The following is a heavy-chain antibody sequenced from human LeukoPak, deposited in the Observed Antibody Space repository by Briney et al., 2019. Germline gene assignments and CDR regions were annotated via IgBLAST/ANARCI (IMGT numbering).Heavy chain of an antibody. Sequence: GESLKISCKGAGYSFTNYWIGWGRRMPGKGLEWMGIIYPGDSDTRYSPSFQGQVTISADKSISTAFLQWSSLKASDTAMYYCARHWRYSAHDPLGYWGQGTLVTVSS. CDR1: GYSFTNYW. J-gene: IGHJ4*02. D-gene: IGHD5-12*01. CDR2: IYPGDSDT. CDR3: ARHWRYSAHDPLGY. V-gene: IGHV5-51*01.